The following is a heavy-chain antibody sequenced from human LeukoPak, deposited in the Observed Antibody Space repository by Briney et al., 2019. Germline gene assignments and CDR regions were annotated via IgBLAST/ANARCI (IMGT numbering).Heavy chain of an antibody. D-gene: IGHD6-19*01. V-gene: IGHV3-30-3*01. CDR3: ARTPLAVAGQTDY. CDR2: ISYDGSNK. Sequence: GGSLRLSCAASGFTFSSYAMHWVRQAPGKGLEWVAVISYDGSNKYYADSVKGRFTISRDNSKNTLYLQMNSLRAEDTAVYYCARTPLAVAGQTDYWGQGTLVTVSS. CDR1: GFTFSSYA. J-gene: IGHJ4*02.